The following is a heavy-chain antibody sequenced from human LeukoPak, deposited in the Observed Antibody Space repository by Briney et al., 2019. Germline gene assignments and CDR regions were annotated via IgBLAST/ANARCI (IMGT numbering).Heavy chain of an antibody. CDR1: GYTFSGYY. Sequence: ASVKVSCKASGYTFSGYYMHWVRQAPGQGLEWVGWINPNSGGTNYAQKFQGRVTMTRDTSISTAYMELNRLRSDDTAVFYCARGGPVAGTLHHWGQGTLVTVSS. CDR2: INPNSGGT. D-gene: IGHD6-19*01. V-gene: IGHV1-2*02. J-gene: IGHJ1*01. CDR3: ARGGPVAGTLHH.